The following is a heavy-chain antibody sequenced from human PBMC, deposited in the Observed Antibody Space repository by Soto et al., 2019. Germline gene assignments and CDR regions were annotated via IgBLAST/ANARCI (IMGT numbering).Heavy chain of an antibody. D-gene: IGHD6-6*01. Sequence: ASVKVSCKASGYTFTGYYMHWVRQAPGQGLEWMGWINPNSGGTNYAQKFQGWVTMTRDTSISTAYMELSRLRSDDTAVYYCARAKRRNSSSSGLPYWGQGTLVTVSS. CDR2: INPNSGGT. J-gene: IGHJ4*02. V-gene: IGHV1-2*04. CDR3: ARAKRRNSSSSGLPY. CDR1: GYTFTGYY.